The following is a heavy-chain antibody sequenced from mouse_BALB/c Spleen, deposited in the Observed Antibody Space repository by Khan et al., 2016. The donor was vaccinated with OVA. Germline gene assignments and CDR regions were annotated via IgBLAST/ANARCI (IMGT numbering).Heavy chain of an antibody. CDR1: GYTFSSYY. V-gene: IGHV1-53*01. CDR2: INPNNGGT. J-gene: IGHJ3*01. D-gene: IGHD1-1*02. Sequence: QVQLQQSGAELVKPGTSVRLSCKSSGYTFSSYYLYWVKQRPGQGLEWIGDINPNNGGTNFNEKFKNKATLTVDKSSSTAYMQLSGLTSEDSAVYYCTRSGYGGFAYGGQGTLVTVSA. CDR3: TRSGYGGFAY.